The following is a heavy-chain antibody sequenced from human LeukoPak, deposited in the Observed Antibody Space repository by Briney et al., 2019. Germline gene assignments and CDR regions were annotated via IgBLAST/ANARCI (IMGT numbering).Heavy chain of an antibody. V-gene: IGHV3-23*01. CDR3: SKWGDYDVLTGYYDSDF. J-gene: IGHJ4*02. CDR2: IFGSGGST. CDR1: GFTFSNYA. Sequence: GGSLTLSCAASGFTFSNYAMSWVRQPPGKGLEWVSAIFGSGGSTYYADSVKGRFTISRDNSENTLFLQMNSLRVEDTALYYCSKWGDYDVLTGYYDSDFWGQGTLVTVSS. D-gene: IGHD3-9*01.